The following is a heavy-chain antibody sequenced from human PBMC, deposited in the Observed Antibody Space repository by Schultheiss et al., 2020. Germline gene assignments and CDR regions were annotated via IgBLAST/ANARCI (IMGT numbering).Heavy chain of an antibody. Sequence: GGSLRLSCAASGFTFSSYWMHWVRQAPGKGLVWVSRINSDGSSTSYADSVKGRFTISRDNAKNTLYLQMNSLRAEDTAVYYCARDGDCSGGSCYSYGMDVWGQGTTVTGSS. CDR2: INSDGSST. CDR3: ARDGDCSGGSCYSYGMDV. CDR1: GFTFSSYW. D-gene: IGHD2-15*01. J-gene: IGHJ6*02. V-gene: IGHV3-74*01.